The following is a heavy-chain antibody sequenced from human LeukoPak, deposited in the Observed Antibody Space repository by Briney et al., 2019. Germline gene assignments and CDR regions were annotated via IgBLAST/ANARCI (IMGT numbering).Heavy chain of an antibody. V-gene: IGHV4-39*07. CDR3: ARDLGPGYGESGGFDY. CDR2: IYYPRTI. J-gene: IGHJ4*02. CDR1: GDSVTSTPYY. D-gene: IGHD4-17*01. Sequence: PSETLSLTCTVSGDSVTSTPYYWVCLRQPPGQGLEWIVHIYYPRTIYYNPSLKRRVTMTMDSTKYQFSLNLLSVTAADTAVYYGARDLGPGYGESGGFDYWVQGTLVSVSS.